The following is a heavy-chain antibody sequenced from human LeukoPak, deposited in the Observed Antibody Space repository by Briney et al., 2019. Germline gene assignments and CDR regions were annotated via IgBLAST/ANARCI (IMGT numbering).Heavy chain of an antibody. CDR2: IYYSGST. V-gene: IGHV4-39*01. CDR3: ARHRARYCSGTSCFGYYYYGMDV. J-gene: IGHJ6*02. Sequence: SETLCLTCTVSGGSISVSSYYWGWIRQPPGRGLEWIGSIYYSGSTYYNPSLKSRVTISVDTSKNHFSLRLSSVTAADTAVYYCARHRARYCSGTSCFGYYYYGMDVWGQGTTVTVSS. CDR1: GGSISVSSYY. D-gene: IGHD2-2*01.